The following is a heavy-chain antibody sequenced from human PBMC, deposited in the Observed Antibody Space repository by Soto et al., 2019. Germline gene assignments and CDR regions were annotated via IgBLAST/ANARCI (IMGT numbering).Heavy chain of an antibody. CDR1: GFTFSSYS. CDR2: ISSSSSTI. J-gene: IGHJ5*02. Sequence: EVQLVESGGGLVQPGGSLRLSCAASGFTFSSYSMNWVRQAPGKGLEWVSYISSSSSTIYYADSVKGRFTISRDNAKNSLYRQMNSLRDEDTDVYYCAREGGNLNWFDPWGQGTLDTVSS. V-gene: IGHV3-48*02. CDR3: AREGGNLNWFDP. D-gene: IGHD1-26*01.